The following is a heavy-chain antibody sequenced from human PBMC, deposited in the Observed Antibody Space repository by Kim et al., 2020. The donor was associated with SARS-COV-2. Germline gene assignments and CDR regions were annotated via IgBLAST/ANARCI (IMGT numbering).Heavy chain of an antibody. CDR2: IWYDGSNK. CDR1: GFTFSSYG. V-gene: IGHV3-33*01. D-gene: IGHD6-13*01. J-gene: IGHJ4*02. Sequence: GGSLRLSCAASGFTFSSYGMHWVRQAPGKGLEWVAVIWYDGSNKYYADSVKGRFTISRDNSKNTLYLQMNSLRAEDTAVYYCARDPPAGYSSSWYYFDYWGQGTLVTVS. CDR3: ARDPPAGYSSSWYYFDY.